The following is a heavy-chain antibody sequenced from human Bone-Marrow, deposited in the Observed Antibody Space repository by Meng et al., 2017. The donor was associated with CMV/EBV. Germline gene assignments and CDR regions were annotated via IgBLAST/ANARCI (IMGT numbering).Heavy chain of an antibody. D-gene: IGHD2-2*01. CDR2: MNPNSGNT. V-gene: IGHV1-8*01. CDR1: GYTFTSYD. Sequence: ASVKVSCKASGYTFTSYDINWVRQATGQGLEWMGWMNPNSGNTGYAQKFQGRVTMTRNTSRSTAYMELSSLRSEDTAVYYCARTLAYCSSTSCHWGMDFWGQGTTVTVSS. CDR3: ARTLAYCSSTSCHWGMDF. J-gene: IGHJ6*02.